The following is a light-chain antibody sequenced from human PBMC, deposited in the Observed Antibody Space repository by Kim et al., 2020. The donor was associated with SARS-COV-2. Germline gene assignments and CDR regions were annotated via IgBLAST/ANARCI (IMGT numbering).Light chain of an antibody. CDR3: QQFDDSSSWT. CDR1: QSVTRNY. Sequence: SPGERATLSCRASQSVTRNYLSWYQHTPGQAPRLLMYGASRRAPGIPDRFSGSGSGTDFTLTISRLEPGDFAVYYCQQFDDSSSWTFGQGTKVEI. J-gene: IGKJ1*01. V-gene: IGKV3-20*01. CDR2: GAS.